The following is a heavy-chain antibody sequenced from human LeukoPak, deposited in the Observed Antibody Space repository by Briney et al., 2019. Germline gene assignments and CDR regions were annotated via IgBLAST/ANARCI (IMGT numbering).Heavy chain of an antibody. Sequence: SETLSLTCTVSGGSISSYYYSWIRQPAGKGLEWIGRINTSGSTNYNPSLKSRVTISADKSKKQFSLRLTSVTAADTAVYYCAREGSGSYLGYYYYMEVWGTGTTVTVSS. CDR1: GGSISSYY. V-gene: IGHV4-4*07. CDR2: INTSGST. CDR3: AREGSGSYLGYYYYMEV. J-gene: IGHJ6*03. D-gene: IGHD3-10*01.